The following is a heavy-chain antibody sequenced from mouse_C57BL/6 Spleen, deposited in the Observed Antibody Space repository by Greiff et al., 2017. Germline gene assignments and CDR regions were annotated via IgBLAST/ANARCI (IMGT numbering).Heavy chain of an antibody. CDR1: GFSFNTYA. J-gene: IGHJ2*01. CDR3: VRQGGYSNYFDY. D-gene: IGHD2-5*01. Sequence: EVMLVESGGGLVQPKGSLKLSCAASGFSFNTYAMNWVRQAPGKGLEWVARIRSKSNNYATYYADSVKDRFTISRDDSESMLYLQMNNLKTEDTAMYYCVRQGGYSNYFDYWGQGTTLTVSS. V-gene: IGHV10-1*01. CDR2: IRSKSNNYAT.